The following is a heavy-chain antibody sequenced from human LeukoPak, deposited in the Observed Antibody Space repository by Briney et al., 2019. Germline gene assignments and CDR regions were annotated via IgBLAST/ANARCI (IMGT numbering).Heavy chain of an antibody. D-gene: IGHD1-26*01. Sequence: PGESLRLSCAVSGFTFSTYWMHWVRQAPGKGLVWVSRINTDGSLINYADSVKGRFTMSRDNSKNTLYLQMSGLRAEDTAVYYCARIIVGATGIDYWGQGTLVTVSS. CDR3: ARIIVGATGIDY. V-gene: IGHV3-74*01. J-gene: IGHJ4*02. CDR2: INTDGSLI. CDR1: GFTFSTYW.